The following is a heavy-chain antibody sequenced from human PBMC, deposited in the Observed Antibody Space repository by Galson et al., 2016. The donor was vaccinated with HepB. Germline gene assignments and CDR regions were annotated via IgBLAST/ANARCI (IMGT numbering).Heavy chain of an antibody. J-gene: IGHJ4*02. CDR3: ARYYYDSDNYPPGY. Sequence: SETLSLTCTVSGGSISSYYWSWIRQPPGKGLEWIGYIYYSGSTNYNPSLKSRVTISVDTSKNQFSLKLSSVTAADTAVYYCARYYYDSDNYPPGYWGQGTLVTVSS. V-gene: IGHV4-59*08. D-gene: IGHD3-22*01. CDR1: GGSISSYY. CDR2: IYYSGST.